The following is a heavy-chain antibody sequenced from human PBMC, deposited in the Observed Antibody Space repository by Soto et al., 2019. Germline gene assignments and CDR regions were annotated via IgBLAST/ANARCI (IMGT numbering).Heavy chain of an antibody. D-gene: IGHD3-22*01. CDR3: ARKDKSGYFNWFNP. CDR2: IFPSDSDT. J-gene: IGHJ5*02. CDR1: GYRFTSYW. V-gene: IGHV5-51*01. Sequence: PGESLKISCRTSGYRFTSYWIAWVRQMPGKGLEWMGIIFPSDSDTRYSPSFQGQVTISADRSTSTVFLQWASLKASDTAVYFCARKDKSGYFNWFNPWGQGTLVTVSS.